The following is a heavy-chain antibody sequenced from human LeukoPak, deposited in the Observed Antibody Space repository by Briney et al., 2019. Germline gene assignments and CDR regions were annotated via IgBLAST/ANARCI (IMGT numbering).Heavy chain of an antibody. Sequence: SQTLSLTCAVSGGSISSGGYYWSWIRQPPGKGLEWIGEINHSGSTNYNPSLKSRVTISVDTSKNQFSLKLSSVTAADTAVYYCARSDRYSSSWKYYYYYYMDVWGKGTTVTISS. J-gene: IGHJ6*03. CDR3: ARSDRYSSSWKYYYYYYMDV. CDR1: GGSISSGGYY. V-gene: IGHV4-30-2*02. CDR2: INHSGST. D-gene: IGHD6-13*01.